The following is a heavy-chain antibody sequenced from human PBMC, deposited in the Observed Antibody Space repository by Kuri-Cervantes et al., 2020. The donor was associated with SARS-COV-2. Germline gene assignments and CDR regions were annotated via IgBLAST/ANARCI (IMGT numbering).Heavy chain of an antibody. J-gene: IGHJ4*02. V-gene: IGHV1-69*13. Sequence: SVKVSCKASGGTFSSFGFNWVRQAPGQGLEWMGGIIPVFGTTDYAQKFHGRFTIVADGSTNTAYMDLSSLKSDDTAVYYCAIVLLERQPSAFDYWGQGTQVTVSS. CDR1: GGTFSSFG. CDR3: AIVLLERQPSAFDY. D-gene: IGHD1-1*01. CDR2: IIPVFGTT.